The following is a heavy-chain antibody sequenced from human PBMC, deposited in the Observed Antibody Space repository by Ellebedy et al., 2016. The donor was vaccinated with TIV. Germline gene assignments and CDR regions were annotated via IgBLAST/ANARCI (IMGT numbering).Heavy chain of an antibody. V-gene: IGHV3-15*01. CDR2: IKSKTDGGTT. D-gene: IGHD6-13*01. J-gene: IGHJ3*02. CDR1: GFTFSDYY. CDR3: TRDGGSSWYGYAFDI. Sequence: GGSLRLSCAASGFTFSDYYMSWIRQAPGKGLEWVGRIKSKTDGGTTDYAAPVKGRFTISRDDSKNTLYLQMNSLKTEDTAVYYCTRDGGSSWYGYAFDIWGQGTMVTVSS.